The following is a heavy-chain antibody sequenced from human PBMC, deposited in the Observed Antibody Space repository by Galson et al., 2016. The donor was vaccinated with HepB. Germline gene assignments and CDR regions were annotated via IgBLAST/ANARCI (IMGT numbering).Heavy chain of an antibody. CDR3: FYGDRHSSDY. D-gene: IGHD4-17*01. V-gene: IGHV3-23*01. CDR1: GFRFSNYG. CDR2: INAGGGST. Sequence: SLRLSCAASGFRFSNYGMTWVRQAPGKGLEWVSSINAGGGSTYYADSVKGRFTISRDNSKSTLHLQMNSLRAEDTALYCCFYGDRHSSDYWGQGTLVTVSS. J-gene: IGHJ4*02.